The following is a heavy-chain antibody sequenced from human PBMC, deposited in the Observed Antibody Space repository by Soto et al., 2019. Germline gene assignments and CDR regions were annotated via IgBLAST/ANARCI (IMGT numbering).Heavy chain of an antibody. D-gene: IGHD6-19*01. CDR1: GGPISSYS. CDR3: TRQYSTGWSLIWFDP. J-gene: IGHJ5*02. CDR2: INYSGST. V-gene: IGHV4-59*01. Sequence: SETLSLSCTVSGGPISSYSWSWIRQSPGKGLEWIGYINYSGSTSYNPSLKSRVTISIDTSKNQFSLKLTSVTAADTAVYYCTRQYSTGWSLIWFDPWGQGTLVTSPQ.